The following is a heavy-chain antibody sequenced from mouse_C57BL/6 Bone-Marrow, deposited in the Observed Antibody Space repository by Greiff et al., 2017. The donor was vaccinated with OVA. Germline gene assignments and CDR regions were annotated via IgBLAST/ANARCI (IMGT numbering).Heavy chain of an antibody. Sequence: QVQLKQSGAELARPGASVMLSCTASGYTFTSYGICWVKPRTGQGLEWIGVIYPRSGNTYYNEKFKGKVTLTADNSSSTAYMELRSLTSEDSAVYFCAREGAEWFAYWGQGTLVTVSA. J-gene: IGHJ3*01. CDR3: AREGAEWFAY. CDR2: IYPRSGNT. V-gene: IGHV1-81*01. CDR1: GYTFTSYG.